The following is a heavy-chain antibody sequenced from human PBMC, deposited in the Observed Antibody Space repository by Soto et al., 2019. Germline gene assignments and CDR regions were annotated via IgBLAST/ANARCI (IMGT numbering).Heavy chain of an antibody. CDR2: IYHTGGT. V-gene: IGHV4-4*02. CDR3: GRGVTVGRGPILIVYYFDY. Sequence: SETLYLTCAVSGGSISSDYCCIFVRQAPGKELEWIGEIYHTGGTNSNPSLESRVTISVDKSKNQFSLKLNSLTAADTAVYYCGRGVTVGRGPILIVYYFDYWGQGTLVTVYS. D-gene: IGHD3-10*01. CDR1: GGSISSDYC. J-gene: IGHJ4*02.